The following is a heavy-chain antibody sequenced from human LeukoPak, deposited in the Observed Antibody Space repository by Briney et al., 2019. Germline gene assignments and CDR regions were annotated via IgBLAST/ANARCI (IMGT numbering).Heavy chain of an antibody. CDR2: ISAYNGNT. V-gene: IGHV1-18*01. Sequence: ASVKVSCKASGYTFTRYGISWVRQAPGQGLEWMGWISAYNGNTNYAQKLQGRVTMTTDTSTSTAYMELRSLRSDDTAVYYCARDSDSSGYPYFDYWGQGTLVTVSS. CDR1: GYTFTRYG. CDR3: ARDSDSSGYPYFDY. D-gene: IGHD3-22*01. J-gene: IGHJ4*02.